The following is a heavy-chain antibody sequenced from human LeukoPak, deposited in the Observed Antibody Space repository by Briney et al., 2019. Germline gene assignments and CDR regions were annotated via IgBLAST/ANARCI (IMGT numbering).Heavy chain of an antibody. V-gene: IGHV3-7*01. J-gene: IGHJ4*02. CDR2: IKQDGSEK. CDR3: ARADWDTAMIDY. D-gene: IGHD5-18*01. Sequence: GGSLRLSCAASEFTFSSYWMSWVRQAPGKGLEWVANIKQDGSEKYYVDSVKGRFTISRDNAKNSLYLQMNSLRAEDTAVYYCARADWDTAMIDYWGQGTLVTVSS. CDR1: EFTFSSYW.